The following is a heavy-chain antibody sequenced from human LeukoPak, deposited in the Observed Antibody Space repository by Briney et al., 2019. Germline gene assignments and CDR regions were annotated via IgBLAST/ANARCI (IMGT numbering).Heavy chain of an antibody. D-gene: IGHD5-24*01. CDR1: GFTFSGYA. Sequence: PGGSLRLSCAVSGFTFSGYAMSWVRQAPGKGLEWVSDISGSGGSTYYADSVKGRFTISRDNSKNTLYLQMNSLRAEDTAVYYCARDFWADSDGYNLPFDYWGQGTLVTVSS. J-gene: IGHJ4*02. CDR3: ARDFWADSDGYNLPFDY. V-gene: IGHV3-23*01. CDR2: ISGSGGST.